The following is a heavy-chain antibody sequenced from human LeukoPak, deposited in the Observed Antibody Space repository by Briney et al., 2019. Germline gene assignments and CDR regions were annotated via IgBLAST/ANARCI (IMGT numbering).Heavy chain of an antibody. CDR1: GGTFSSYA. D-gene: IGHD3-22*01. V-gene: IGHV1-69*05. CDR2: IIPIFGTA. J-gene: IGHJ4*02. CDR3: AARRGIYYDSSGYAFDY. Sequence: GASVKVSCKASGGTFSSYAISWVRQAPGQGLEWMGGIIPIFGTANYAQKFQGRVTITTDESTSRAYMELSSLRSEDTAVYYCAARRGIYYDSSGYAFDYWGPGTLVTVSS.